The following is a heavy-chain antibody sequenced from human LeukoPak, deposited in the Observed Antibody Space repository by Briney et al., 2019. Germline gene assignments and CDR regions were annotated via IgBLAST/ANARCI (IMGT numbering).Heavy chain of an antibody. J-gene: IGHJ4*02. V-gene: IGHV4-39*01. CDR1: GGSINSRAYY. D-gene: IGHD5-12*01. Sequence: PSETLSLTCTVSGGSINSRAYYWDWIRQPPGKGLEWIGSIHYSGSTYYNPSFKSRVTISVDTSENQFSMKLSSVTAADTAVYYCASGYSGTPYHFDYWGQGTLVTVSS. CDR2: IHYSGST. CDR3: ASGYSGTPYHFDY.